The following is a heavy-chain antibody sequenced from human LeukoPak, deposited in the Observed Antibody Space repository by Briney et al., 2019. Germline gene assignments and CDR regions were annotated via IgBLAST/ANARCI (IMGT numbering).Heavy chain of an antibody. CDR2: INPNSGGT. CDR1: GYTFTGYY. D-gene: IGHD3-16*01. CDR3: ARVAAASWAAFDI. V-gene: IGHV1-2*02. J-gene: IGHJ3*02. Sequence: AXXKVSCKASGYTFTGYYMHWVRQAPGQGLEWMGWINPNSGGTNYAQKFQGRVNMKRDTSKSTDYMELSRLRSDDTAVYYCARVAAASWAAFDIWGQGTMVTVSS.